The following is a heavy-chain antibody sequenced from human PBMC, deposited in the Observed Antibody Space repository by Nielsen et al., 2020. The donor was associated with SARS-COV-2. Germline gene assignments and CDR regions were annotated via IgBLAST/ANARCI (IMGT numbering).Heavy chain of an antibody. CDR1: GFTFSDYY. CDR3: AGYYDSSGSHLDY. D-gene: IGHD3-22*01. J-gene: IGHJ4*02. CDR2: ISSSGSTI. V-gene: IGHV3-11*04. Sequence: GGSLRLSCAASGFTFSDYYMSWIRQAPGKGLEWVSYISSSGSTIYYADSVKGRFTISRDNARNSLYLQMNSLRAEDTAVYYCAGYYDSSGSHLDYWGQGTLVTVSS.